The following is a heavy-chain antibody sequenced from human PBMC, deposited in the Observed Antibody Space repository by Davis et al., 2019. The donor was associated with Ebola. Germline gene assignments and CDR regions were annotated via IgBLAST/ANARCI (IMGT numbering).Heavy chain of an antibody. CDR3: ARRLYPGHYYYGMDV. Sequence: GGSLRPSWPASGFTFSDYYMSWSRQAPGKGLEWVSYISSSSSYTNYADSVKGRFTISRDNAKKSLYLQMNSLRAKDTAVYYCARRLYPGHYYYGMDVWGQGTTVTVSS. V-gene: IGHV3-11*06. CDR2: ISSSSSYT. CDR1: GFTFSDYY. D-gene: IGHD2-2*02. J-gene: IGHJ6*02.